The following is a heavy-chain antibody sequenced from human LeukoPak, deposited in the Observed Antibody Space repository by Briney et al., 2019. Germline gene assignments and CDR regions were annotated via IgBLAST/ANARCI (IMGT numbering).Heavy chain of an antibody. Sequence: PGGSLRLSCGASGFTFSSYAMSWVRQAPGRGLEWVSVISGSGGSTYYADSVKGRCTISRDNSKNTLYLEMNSLRAEDTAVYYCATDPTVAGTSEYFQHWGQGTLVTVSS. CDR2: ISGSGGST. J-gene: IGHJ1*01. D-gene: IGHD6-19*01. CDR3: ATDPTVAGTSEYFQH. V-gene: IGHV3-23*01. CDR1: GFTFSSYA.